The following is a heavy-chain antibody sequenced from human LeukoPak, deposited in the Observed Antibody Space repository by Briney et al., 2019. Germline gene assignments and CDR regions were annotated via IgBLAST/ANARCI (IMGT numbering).Heavy chain of an antibody. CDR2: ISGSGGST. CDR1: GFTFSSYA. Sequence: GGSLRLSCAASGFTFSSYAMSWVRQAPGKGLEWVSAISGSGGSTYYADSVKGRFTISRDNSKNTLYLQMNSLRAEDTAVYYCAKGLGIVVVPAAIKWWDYYYYGMDVWGQGTTVTVSS. J-gene: IGHJ6*02. V-gene: IGHV3-23*01. D-gene: IGHD2-2*03. CDR3: AKGLGIVVVPAAIKWWDYYYYGMDV.